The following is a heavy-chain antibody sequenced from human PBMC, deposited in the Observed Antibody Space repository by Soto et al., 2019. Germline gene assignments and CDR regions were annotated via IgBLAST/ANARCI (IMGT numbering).Heavy chain of an antibody. CDR1: GYIFTAYS. J-gene: IGHJ1*01. CDR3: AREENCSDGICYSEYFQR. Sequence: QVQLVQSGAEVKKPGASVKVSCKASGYIFTAYSMHWVRQAPGQGLESMGVVNPSGGSTNNAQKFQGRITMTRDTSTSTVYMDLSSLTSEDTAVYYCAREENCSDGICYSEYFQRWGQGTLVTVSS. V-gene: IGHV1-46*01. CDR2: VNPSGGST. D-gene: IGHD2-15*01.